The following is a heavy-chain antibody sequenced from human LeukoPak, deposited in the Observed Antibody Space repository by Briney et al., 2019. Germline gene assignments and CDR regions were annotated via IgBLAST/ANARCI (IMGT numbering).Heavy chain of an antibody. CDR2: ISGSGGST. CDR1: GFTFSSYA. D-gene: IGHD5-12*01. Sequence: GGSLRLSCAASGFTFSSYAMSWIRQAPGKGLDWVSAISGSGGSTYYADSVKGRFTISRDNSKNTVYLHMNSLRAEDTAVYYCAKEYLRGDNFFDSWGQGTLVTVSS. CDR3: AKEYLRGDNFFDS. J-gene: IGHJ4*02. V-gene: IGHV3-23*01.